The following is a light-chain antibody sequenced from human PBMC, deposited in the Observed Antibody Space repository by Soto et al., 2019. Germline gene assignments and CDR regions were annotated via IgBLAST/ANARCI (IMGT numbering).Light chain of an antibody. Sequence: EVVMTQSPATLSVSPGERATLSCRASQSVSRNLAWYQQKSGQATRLLIYGASTRATGIPARFSGSGSGTEFTLTISSLQSEDFAFYHCQQYDNWPRTFGQGTKVEIK. CDR3: QQYDNWPRT. CDR2: GAS. V-gene: IGKV3-15*01. CDR1: QSVSRN. J-gene: IGKJ1*01.